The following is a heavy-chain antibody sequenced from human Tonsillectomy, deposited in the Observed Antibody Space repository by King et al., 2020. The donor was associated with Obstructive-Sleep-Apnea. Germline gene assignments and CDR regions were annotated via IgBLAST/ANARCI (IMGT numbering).Heavy chain of an antibody. CDR3: AKASAIFGVVSPFDY. CDR1: GFTFISYG. V-gene: IGHV3-30*02. D-gene: IGHD3-3*01. Sequence: VQLVESGGGVFQPGRSLRLSCAASGFTFISYGMHWVRQAPDKGLEWVAFIRYDGSNKYYADSVKGRFTISRDNSKNTLYLQMNSLRAEDTAMYYCAKASAIFGVVSPFDYWGQGTLVTVSS. J-gene: IGHJ4*02. CDR2: IRYDGSNK.